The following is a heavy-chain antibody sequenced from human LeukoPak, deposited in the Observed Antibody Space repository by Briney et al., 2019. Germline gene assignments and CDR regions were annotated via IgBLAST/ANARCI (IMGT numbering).Heavy chain of an antibody. CDR3: ARVAKGRGYYFYFDY. D-gene: IGHD3-22*01. CDR2: ISHDGSNK. J-gene: IGHJ4*02. CDR1: GFTFSSYA. Sequence: GGSLRLSCEASGFTFSSYAMHWVRQAPGKGLEWVAIISHDGSNKYYAGSVKGRFTISRDNAKNSLYLQMDSLRAEDTAVYYCARVAKGRGYYFYFDYWGQGTLVTVSS. V-gene: IGHV3-30-3*01.